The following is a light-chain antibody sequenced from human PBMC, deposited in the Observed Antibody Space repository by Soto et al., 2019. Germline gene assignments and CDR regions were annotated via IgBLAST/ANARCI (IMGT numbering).Light chain of an antibody. Sequence: DIQLTQSPSSLSASVGDRITISCRASQSISRNLNWYQQMPGKAPNLLIYAARDLQSGVPGRFSGSGSGTEFNLTNSSLQPEDLATYYCPQSHSTPYTFVQGTKLEI. V-gene: IGKV1-39*01. CDR3: PQSHSTPYT. CDR2: AAR. CDR1: QSISRN. J-gene: IGKJ2*01.